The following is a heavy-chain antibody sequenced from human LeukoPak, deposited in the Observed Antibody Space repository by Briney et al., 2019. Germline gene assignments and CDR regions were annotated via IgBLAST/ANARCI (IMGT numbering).Heavy chain of an antibody. CDR1: GYTLTELS. J-gene: IGHJ4*02. Sequence: ASVKVSCKVSGYTLTELSMHWVRQAPGKGLEWMGGFDVEDGETIYAQKFQGRVTMTEDTSTDTAYMELSSLRSEDTAVYYCATVRRAGNWPNFDYWGQGTLVTVSS. V-gene: IGHV1-24*01. CDR3: ATVRRAGNWPNFDY. CDR2: FDVEDGET.